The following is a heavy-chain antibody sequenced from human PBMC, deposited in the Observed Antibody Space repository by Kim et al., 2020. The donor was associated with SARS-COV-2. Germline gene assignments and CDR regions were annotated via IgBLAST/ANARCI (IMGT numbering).Heavy chain of an antibody. CDR2: DYAGRT. CDR3: ARVVDS. Sequence: DYAGRTYYHPSLKSRLTISVDMSMNQFSLKLRSVTAADTAMYYCARVVDSWGQGTLVTVSS. J-gene: IGHJ4*02. D-gene: IGHD1-26*01. V-gene: IGHV4-39*07.